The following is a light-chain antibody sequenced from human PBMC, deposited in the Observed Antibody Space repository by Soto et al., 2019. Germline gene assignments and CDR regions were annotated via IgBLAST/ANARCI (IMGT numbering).Light chain of an antibody. J-gene: IGKJ2*01. Sequence: EIVMTQSPATLSVSPGERATLSCRASQSVSSNLAWYQQKPGQDPRLLIYGASTRATGIPARFSGSGSGTEFTLTISSLQSEDFAVYYCQQYNNFYTFGQGTKLEIK. CDR1: QSVSSN. V-gene: IGKV3-15*01. CDR2: GAS. CDR3: QQYNNFYT.